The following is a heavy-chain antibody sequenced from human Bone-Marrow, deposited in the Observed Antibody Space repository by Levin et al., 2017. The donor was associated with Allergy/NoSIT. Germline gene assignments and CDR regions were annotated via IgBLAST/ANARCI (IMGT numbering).Heavy chain of an antibody. V-gene: IGHV5-51*01. Sequence: GESLKISCTTSGFNFDNSWIAWVRQVPGQGLEWMAIISPRDGDTKYSPSFQGQVIISVDKSKTAAYLQWSSLKASDTAMYYCARPPGYATGWFGALRFDSWGQGTLVTVSS. CDR3: ARPPGYATGWFGALRFDS. CDR2: ISPRDGDT. D-gene: IGHD2-2*01. J-gene: IGHJ4*02. CDR1: GFNFDNSW.